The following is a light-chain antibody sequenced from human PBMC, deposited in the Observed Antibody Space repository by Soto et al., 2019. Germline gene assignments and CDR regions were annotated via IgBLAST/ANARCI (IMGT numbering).Light chain of an antibody. Sequence: DIQMNQSPSTLSASLGDRVTITCRASQSISNWLAWYQQKPGKAPKLLIYKASSLESGVPSRFSGSGSGTDFTLTISSLQPEDFATYYCQQSYSTPRTFGQGTEVDI. CDR3: QQSYSTPRT. CDR1: QSISNW. CDR2: KAS. J-gene: IGKJ1*01. V-gene: IGKV1-5*03.